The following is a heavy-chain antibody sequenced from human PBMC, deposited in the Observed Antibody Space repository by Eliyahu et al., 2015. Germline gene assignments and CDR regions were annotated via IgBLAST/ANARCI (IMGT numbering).Heavy chain of an antibody. D-gene: IGHD6-19*01. CDR2: ISWNSGSI. J-gene: IGHJ3*02. CDR1: GFXFXXXA. CDR3: AKAIVVADLRTGYAFDI. V-gene: IGHV3-9*01. Sequence: EVQLVESGGGLVQPGRSLRLSCXASGFXFXXXAMHWXXQAPGKGLEWVSGISWNSGSIGYADSVKGRFTISRDNAKNSLYLQMNSLRAEDTALYYCAKAIVVADLRTGYAFDIWGQGTMVTVSS.